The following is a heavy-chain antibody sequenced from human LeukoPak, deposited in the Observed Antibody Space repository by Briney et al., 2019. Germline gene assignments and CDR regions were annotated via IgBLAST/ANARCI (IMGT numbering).Heavy chain of an antibody. CDR2: INHSGST. Sequence: SGTLPLTCTVYGGSFSGYYWSWIRQPPGKGLEWIGEINHSGSTNYNPSLKSRVTISVDMSKNQFSLKLSSVTAADTAVYYCARYCSSTSCYRYYYYGLDVWGQGTTVTVSS. CDR1: GGSFSGYY. V-gene: IGHV4-34*01. J-gene: IGHJ6*02. CDR3: ARYCSSTSCYRYYYYGLDV. D-gene: IGHD2-2*01.